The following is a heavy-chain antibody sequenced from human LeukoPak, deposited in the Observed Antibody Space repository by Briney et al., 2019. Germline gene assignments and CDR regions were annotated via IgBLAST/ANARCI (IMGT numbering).Heavy chain of an antibody. J-gene: IGHJ5*02. D-gene: IGHD2-15*01. V-gene: IGHV1-69*04. Sequence: SVKVSCKASGGTFSSYAISWVRQAPGQGLEWMGRIIPILGIANYAQKFQGRVTITADKSTSTAYMELSSLRSEDTAVYYCASRYCSGGSCHSSPSSPFDPWGQGTLVTVSS. CDR2: IIPILGIA. CDR3: ASRYCSGGSCHSSPSSPFDP. CDR1: GGTFSSYA.